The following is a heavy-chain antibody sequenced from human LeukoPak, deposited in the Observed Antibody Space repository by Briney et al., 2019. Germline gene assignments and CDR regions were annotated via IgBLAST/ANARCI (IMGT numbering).Heavy chain of an antibody. V-gene: IGHV3-30*02. CDR2: IRYDGSNK. D-gene: IGHD4-23*01. CDR1: GFTFSSYG. CDR3: TKDLRYYYADNHSETDEHDY. J-gene: IGHJ4*02. Sequence: GGSLRLSCAASGFTFSSYGMHWVRQAPGKGLEWVAFIRYDGSNKYYADSVKGRFTISRDNSKNTLSLQMNSLRVEDTALYYCTKDLRYYYADNHSETDEHDYWGQGTLVTVSS.